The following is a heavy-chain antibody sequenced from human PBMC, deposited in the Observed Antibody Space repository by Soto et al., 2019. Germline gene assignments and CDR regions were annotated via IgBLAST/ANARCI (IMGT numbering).Heavy chain of an antibody. CDR2: IIPIFGTA. Sequence: ASVKVSCKASGGIFGSYAISWVRQAPGQGLEWMGGIIPIFGTANYAQKFQGRVTITADKSTSTAYMELSSLRSEDTAVYYCASHIVVVTATYYYYYGMDVWGQGTTVTVYS. J-gene: IGHJ6*02. D-gene: IGHD2-21*02. CDR1: GGIFGSYA. CDR3: ASHIVVVTATYYYYYGMDV. V-gene: IGHV1-69*06.